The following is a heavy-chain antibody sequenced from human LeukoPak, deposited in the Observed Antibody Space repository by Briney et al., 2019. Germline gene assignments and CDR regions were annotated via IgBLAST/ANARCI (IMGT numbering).Heavy chain of an antibody. D-gene: IGHD3-10*01. CDR1: GYTLTELS. CDR2: FDPEDGET. Sequence: ASVTGSCKVSGYTLTELSMHWVRQAPGKGLEWMGGFDPEDGETIYAQKFQGRVTMTEDTSTDTVYMELSSLRSEDTAVYYCARTRPMVRGVISWFDPWGQGTLVTVSS. CDR3: ARTRPMVRGVISWFDP. V-gene: IGHV1-24*01. J-gene: IGHJ5*02.